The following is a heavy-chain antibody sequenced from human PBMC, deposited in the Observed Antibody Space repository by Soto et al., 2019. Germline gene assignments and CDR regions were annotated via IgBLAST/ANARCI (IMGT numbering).Heavy chain of an antibody. CDR3: GRGPSPRAPAGGTPYYYAMDV. CDR2: MNPINGAT. D-gene: IGHD6-13*01. Sequence: ASVNVSCKASGYDFTAYDINWVRQASGQGLEWMGWMNPINGATGSARRFQGRVSMTRNTATATAYLELTSLRSDDSAVYYCGRGPSPRAPAGGTPYYYAMDVWGQGTTVTVSS. J-gene: IGHJ6*02. CDR1: GYDFTAYD. V-gene: IGHV1-8*02.